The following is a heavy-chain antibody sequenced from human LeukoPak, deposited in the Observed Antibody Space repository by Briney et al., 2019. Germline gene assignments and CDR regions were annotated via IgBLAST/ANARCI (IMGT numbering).Heavy chain of an antibody. CDR2: ISWNSGGM. D-gene: IGHD4-11*01. V-gene: IGHV3-9*01. J-gene: IGHJ3*01. CDR3: AKDVTYSNSHTFAV. Sequence: GGSLRLSCVASGFTFSSYWMYWVRQAPGKGLEWVSGISWNSGGMGYADSVEGRFTISRDNAKNSLYLLMNTLRAEDTALYYCAKDVTYSNSHTFAVWGQGTMVTVSS. CDR1: GFTFSSYW.